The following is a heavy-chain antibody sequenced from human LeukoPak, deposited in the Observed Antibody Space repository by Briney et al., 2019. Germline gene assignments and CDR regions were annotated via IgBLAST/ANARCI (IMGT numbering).Heavy chain of an antibody. CDR3: ARGSRYYDSSTTFDY. D-gene: IGHD3-22*01. J-gene: IGHJ4*02. CDR1: GYTFTSFR. CDR2: ISAYMGNT. V-gene: IGHV1-18*01. Sequence: ASVKVSCKASGYTFTSFRISWVRQAPGQGLEWLGWISAYMGNTDYAQKVQGRVTITTDTSTTTAYMEVRSLRSDDTAVYYCARGSRYYDSSTTFDYWGQGTLVTVSS.